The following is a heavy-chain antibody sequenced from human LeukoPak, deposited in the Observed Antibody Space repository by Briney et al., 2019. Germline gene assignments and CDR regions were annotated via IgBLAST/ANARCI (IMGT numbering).Heavy chain of an antibody. CDR1: GFTVSSNY. Sequence: GGSLRLSCAASGFTVSSNYMSWVRQAPGKGLEWVSVIYSGGSTYYADSVKGRFTISRDNSKNTLYLQMNSLRAEDTAVYYCARGKGENYYYYYYMVVWGKGTTVTVSS. J-gene: IGHJ6*03. D-gene: IGHD3-10*01. CDR3: ARGKGENYYYYYYMVV. V-gene: IGHV3-66*02. CDR2: IYSGGST.